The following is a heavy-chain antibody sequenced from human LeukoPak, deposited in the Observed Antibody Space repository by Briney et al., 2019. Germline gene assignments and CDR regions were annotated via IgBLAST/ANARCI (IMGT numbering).Heavy chain of an antibody. CDR2: IYTSGST. Sequence: PSETLSLTCTVSGGSISSYYWSWIRQPAGKGLEWIWRIYTSGSTNYNPSLKSRVTMSVDTSKNQFSLKLSFVTAADTAVYYCAREMATIPPPYYYYYYMDVWGKGTTVTISS. J-gene: IGHJ6*03. CDR1: GGSISSYY. V-gene: IGHV4-4*07. CDR3: AREMATIPPPYYYYYYMDV. D-gene: IGHD5-24*01.